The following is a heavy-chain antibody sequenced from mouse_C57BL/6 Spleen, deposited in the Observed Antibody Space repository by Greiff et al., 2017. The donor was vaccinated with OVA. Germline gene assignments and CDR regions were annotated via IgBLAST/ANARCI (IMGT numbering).Heavy chain of an antibody. Sequence: QVQLQQSGPELVKPGASVKISCKASGYAFSSSWMNWVKQRPGTGLEWIGRIYPGDGDTNYNGKFKGKATLTADKSSSTAYMQLSSLTSEDSAVYFCARSRHDGYFYWGQGTTLTVSS. CDR1: GYAFSSSW. J-gene: IGHJ2*01. CDR2: IYPGDGDT. CDR3: ARSRHDGYFY. V-gene: IGHV1-82*01. D-gene: IGHD2-3*01.